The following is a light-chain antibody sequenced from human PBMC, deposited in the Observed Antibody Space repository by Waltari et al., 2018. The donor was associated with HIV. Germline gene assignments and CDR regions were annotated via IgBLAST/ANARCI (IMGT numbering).Light chain of an antibody. CDR2: RVT. Sequence: GQSVTISCTGTASDFGPYNFVSWYQQHPANVPKVIIYRVTSRPSGVPPRFSGSKSGNTASLTISGLRADDEAFYYCSTHTGNDTLAFGGGTKLTVL. J-gene: IGLJ2*01. V-gene: IGLV2-14*03. CDR1: ASDFGPYNF. CDR3: STHTGNDTLA.